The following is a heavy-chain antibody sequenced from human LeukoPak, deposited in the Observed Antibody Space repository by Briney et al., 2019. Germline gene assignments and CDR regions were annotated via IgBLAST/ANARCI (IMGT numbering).Heavy chain of an antibody. J-gene: IGHJ4*02. CDR3: AKDLAYGDYFDY. Sequence: GGSLRLSCAASGFTFSSYGMSWVRQAPGKGLEWVSAISGSGGSTYYADSVKGRFTISRDNSKDTLYLQMNSLRAEDTAVYYCAKDLAYGDYFDYWGQGTLVTVSS. CDR1: GFTFSSYG. CDR2: ISGSGGST. D-gene: IGHD4-17*01. V-gene: IGHV3-23*01.